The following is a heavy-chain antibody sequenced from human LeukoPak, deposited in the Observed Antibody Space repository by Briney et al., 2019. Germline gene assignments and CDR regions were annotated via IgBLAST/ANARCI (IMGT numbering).Heavy chain of an antibody. CDR2: IRFDGNNQ. CDR1: GFTFSSYG. Sequence: GGSLRLSCAASGFTFSSYGMNWVRQAPGKGLEWVALIRFDGNNQYYADSVKGRFTNSRDNSKNTVYLQMNSLRPEDTAVYYCAKDRNGYSYGLTFDYWGQGTLVTVSS. J-gene: IGHJ4*02. D-gene: IGHD5-18*01. CDR3: AKDRNGYSYGLTFDY. V-gene: IGHV3-30*02.